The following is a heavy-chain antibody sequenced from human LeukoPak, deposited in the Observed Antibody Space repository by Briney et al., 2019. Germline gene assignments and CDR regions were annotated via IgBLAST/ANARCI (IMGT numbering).Heavy chain of an antibody. CDR3: ASEYYGMDV. J-gene: IGHJ6*02. CDR2: ISYSSSTI. CDR1: GFTFSRDS. D-gene: IGHD1-14*01. V-gene: IGHV3-48*04. Sequence: GGSLRLSCAASGFTFSRDSMNWVRQAPGKGLEWVSYISYSSSTIYYADSVKGRFTISRDNAKNSLYLQMNSLRAEDTAVYYCASEYYGMDVWGQGTTVTVSS.